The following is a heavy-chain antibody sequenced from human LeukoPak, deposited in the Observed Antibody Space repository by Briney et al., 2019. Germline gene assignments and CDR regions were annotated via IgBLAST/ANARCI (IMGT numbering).Heavy chain of an antibody. CDR3: ATVAFGYAFDI. D-gene: IGHD3-10*01. CDR2: ISPSGNII. CDR1: GFTFSSFE. V-gene: IGHV3-48*03. J-gene: IGHJ3*02. Sequence: GGSLRLSCAASGFTFSSFEMTWVRQAPGKGLEWVSYISPSGNIIHYADSVNGRFTISRDNAKNSLYLQMSSLRAEDTAVYYCATVAFGYAFDIWGQGTMVTVSP.